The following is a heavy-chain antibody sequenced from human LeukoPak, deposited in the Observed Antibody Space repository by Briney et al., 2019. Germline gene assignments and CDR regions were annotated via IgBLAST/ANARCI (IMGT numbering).Heavy chain of an antibody. CDR2: IYYSGST. CDR1: GGSISSSSYY. CDR3: TTGFSSWYFDYYYGMDV. Sequence: SETLSLTCTVSGGSISSSSYYWGWIRQPPGKGLEWIGSIYYSGSTYYNPSLKSRVTISVDTSKNQFSLKLSSVTAADTAVYYCTTGFSSWYFDYYYGMDVWGQGTTVTVSS. J-gene: IGHJ6*02. D-gene: IGHD6-13*01. V-gene: IGHV4-39*01.